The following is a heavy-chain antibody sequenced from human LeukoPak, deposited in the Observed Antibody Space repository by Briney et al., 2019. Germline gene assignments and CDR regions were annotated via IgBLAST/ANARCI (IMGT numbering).Heavy chain of an antibody. CDR3: ARDLNSYGDQVSFDY. D-gene: IGHD4-17*01. CDR1: GFTFSSYG. Sequence: GGSLRLSCAASGFTFSSYGMHWVRQAPGKGLEWVAVISYDGSNKYYADSVKGRFTISRDNSKNTLYLQMNSLRAEDTAVYYCARDLNSYGDQVSFDYWGQGTLVTVSS. CDR2: ISYDGSNK. V-gene: IGHV3-30*03. J-gene: IGHJ4*02.